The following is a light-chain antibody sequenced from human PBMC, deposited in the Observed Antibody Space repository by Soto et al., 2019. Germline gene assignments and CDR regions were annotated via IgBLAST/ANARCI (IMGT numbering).Light chain of an antibody. V-gene: IGKV1-5*03. CDR1: QSITTW. J-gene: IGKJ2*01. CDR2: AAS. Sequence: DIQMAQSPSTLSASIGDRVTITCRASQSITTWLAWYQQRPGKAPRLLIYAASSLQIGVPSRFSGSGSGTGFTLSISSLQPDHFATYYCQQYSTYPYTFGQGTKVDIK. CDR3: QQYSTYPYT.